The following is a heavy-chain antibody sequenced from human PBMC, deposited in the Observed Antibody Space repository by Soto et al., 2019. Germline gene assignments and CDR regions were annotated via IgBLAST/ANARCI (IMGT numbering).Heavy chain of an antibody. J-gene: IGHJ6*02. CDR1: GFTFSSYS. D-gene: IGHD2-15*01. CDR3: ARDLGLLHCSGGSCYSAYYYYGMDV. V-gene: IGHV3-21*01. Sequence: GGSLRLSCAASGFTFSSYSMNWVRQAPGKGLEWVSSISSSSSYIYYADSVKGRFTISRDNAKNSLYLQMNSLRAEDTAVYYCARDLGLLHCSGGSCYSAYYYYGMDVWGQGTTVTVSS. CDR2: ISSSSSYI.